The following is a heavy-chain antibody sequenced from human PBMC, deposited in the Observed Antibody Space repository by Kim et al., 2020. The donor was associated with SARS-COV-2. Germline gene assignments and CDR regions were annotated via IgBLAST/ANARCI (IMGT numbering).Heavy chain of an antibody. V-gene: IGHV1-3*01. CDR3: AVDYYYGSGRSYYYYGMDV. Sequence: ASVKVSCKASGYTFHSYAMHWVRQAPGHGLEWMGWINAGNGNTKYSQKFQGRVTITRDTSASTAYMELSSLRSEDTAVYYCAVDYYYGSGRSYYYYGMDVWGQGTTVTVSS. D-gene: IGHD3-10*01. J-gene: IGHJ6*02. CDR2: INAGNGNT. CDR1: GYTFHSYA.